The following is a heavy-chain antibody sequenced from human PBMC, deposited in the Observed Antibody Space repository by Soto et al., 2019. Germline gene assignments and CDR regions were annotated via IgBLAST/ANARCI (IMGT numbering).Heavy chain of an antibody. Sequence: QVQLVESGGGVVQPGRSLRLSCVASGFTFSNYAMHWVRQAPGKGLEWVAVISYDGTNKYYADSVRGRFTISRDNSKNTLYLQMNSLRAEDTAVCYCARGGPGAVPAALRLGDYWGPGNLVTVSS. J-gene: IGHJ4*02. V-gene: IGHV3-30-3*01. CDR3: ARGGPGAVPAALRLGDY. CDR2: ISYDGTNK. CDR1: GFTFSNYA. D-gene: IGHD2-2*02.